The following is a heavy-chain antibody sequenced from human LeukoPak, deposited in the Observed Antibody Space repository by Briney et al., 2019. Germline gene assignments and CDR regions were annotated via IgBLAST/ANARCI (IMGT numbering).Heavy chain of an antibody. CDR3: ARDGRGWPLGY. D-gene: IGHD5-24*01. V-gene: IGHV3-48*04. CDR2: ISSSSSTI. Sequence: GGSLRLSCAASGFTFSSYSMNWVRQAPGKGLEWVSYISSSSSTIYYADSVKGRFTISRDNAKNSLYLQMNDLRVEDTAVYYCARDGRGWPLGYWGQGTLVTVSS. J-gene: IGHJ4*02. CDR1: GFTFSSYS.